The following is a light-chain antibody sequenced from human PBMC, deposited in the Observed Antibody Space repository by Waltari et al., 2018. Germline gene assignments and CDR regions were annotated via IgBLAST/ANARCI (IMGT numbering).Light chain of an antibody. J-gene: IGLJ1*01. V-gene: IGLV2-14*01. CDR1: RSDIGTYHY. CDR2: DVN. Sequence: QSALPQPASVSGSPGQSITISCTGTRSDIGTYHYLSWYQQYPGKAPKLMIYDVNKGPSGVSDRFSGSKSGNTASLTISGLQAEDEADYYCCSYTRSSTYVFGTGTQVTVL. CDR3: CSYTRSSTYV.